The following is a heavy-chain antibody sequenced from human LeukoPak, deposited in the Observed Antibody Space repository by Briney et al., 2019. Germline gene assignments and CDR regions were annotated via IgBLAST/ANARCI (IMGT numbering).Heavy chain of an antibody. Sequence: SETLSLTCTVSGGSISSSSYYWGWIRQPPGKGLEWIGSIYYSGSTYYNPSLKSRVTISVDTSKNQFSLKLSSVTAADTAVYYCARDMHGYCSGGSCRNWFDPWGQGTLVTVSS. V-gene: IGHV4-39*02. D-gene: IGHD2-15*01. CDR1: GGSISSSSYY. CDR3: ARDMHGYCSGGSCRNWFDP. J-gene: IGHJ5*02. CDR2: IYYSGST.